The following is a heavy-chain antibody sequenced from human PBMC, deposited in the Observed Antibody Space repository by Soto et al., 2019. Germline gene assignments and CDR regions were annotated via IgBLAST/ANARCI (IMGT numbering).Heavy chain of an antibody. CDR3: AKDFEMATIIDAFDI. CDR1: GFTLSSYG. J-gene: IGHJ3*02. Sequence: QVHLVEYGGGVVQPGRSLRLTCAASGFTLSSYGMHWVRQAPGKGLEWVAVISYDGSNKYYADSVKGRFTISRDNSKNTLYLQMNSLRAEDTAVYYCAKDFEMATIIDAFDIWGQGTMVTVSS. D-gene: IGHD5-12*01. CDR2: ISYDGSNK. V-gene: IGHV3-30*18.